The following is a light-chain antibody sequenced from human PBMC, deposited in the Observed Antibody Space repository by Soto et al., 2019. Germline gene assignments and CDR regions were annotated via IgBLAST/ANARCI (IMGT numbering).Light chain of an antibody. V-gene: IGKV1-39*01. Sequence: DIQMTHSPSSLWASVGDGVTIACVASQSISSHLNWYQQKPGKAPKLLIYAASSLQSGVPSRFSGSGSGTDFTLTISRLEPEDFAVYYCQQYGSSPLTFGGGTKVDIK. CDR3: QQYGSSPLT. J-gene: IGKJ4*01. CDR2: AAS. CDR1: QSISSH.